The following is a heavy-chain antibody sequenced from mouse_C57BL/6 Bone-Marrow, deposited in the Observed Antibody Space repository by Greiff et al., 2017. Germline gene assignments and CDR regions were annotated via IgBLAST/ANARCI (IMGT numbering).Heavy chain of an antibody. CDR1: GFTFSSYT. Sequence: DVHLVESGGGLVKPGGSLKLSCAASGFTFSSYTMSWVRQTPEKRLEWVATISSGGSYTYYPDSVKGRFTISRDNAKNTLYLQMSSLKSEDTAMYYCTRDYYGSSGPYYAMDYWGQGTSVTVSS. D-gene: IGHD1-1*01. CDR2: ISSGGSYT. V-gene: IGHV5-6-4*01. J-gene: IGHJ4*01. CDR3: TRDYYGSSGPYYAMDY.